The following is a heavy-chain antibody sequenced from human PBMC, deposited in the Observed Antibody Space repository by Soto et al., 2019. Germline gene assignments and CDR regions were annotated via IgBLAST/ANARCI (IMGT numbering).Heavy chain of an antibody. CDR1: GFTFSGYA. CDR2: ISGGGGST. Sequence: PGGSLRLSCAASGFTFSGYAMSWVRQAPAKGLEWVSAISGGGGSTYYADSVKGRFTISRDNSKSTLYLQMNSLRAEDTAVYYCAKAKDCSGDSCYSRWFDPWGQGTLVTVSS. CDR3: AKAKDCSGDSCYSRWFDP. D-gene: IGHD2-15*01. J-gene: IGHJ5*02. V-gene: IGHV3-23*01.